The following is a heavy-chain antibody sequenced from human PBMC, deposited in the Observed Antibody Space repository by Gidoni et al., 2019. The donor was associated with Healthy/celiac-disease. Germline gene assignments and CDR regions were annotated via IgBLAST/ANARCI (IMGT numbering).Heavy chain of an antibody. CDR1: GYSFTSYW. CDR2: IYPGYSDT. CDR3: ARLLYYDSSGYYYVNAFDI. Sequence: EVQLVQSGAEVKKPGESLKISCKGSGYSFTSYWIGWVRQMPGKGLEWMGIIYPGYSDTRDSPSFQGQVTISAEKSISTAYLQWSSLKASDTAMYYCARLLYYDSSGYYYVNAFDIWGQGTMVTVSS. J-gene: IGHJ3*02. D-gene: IGHD3-22*01. V-gene: IGHV5-51*01.